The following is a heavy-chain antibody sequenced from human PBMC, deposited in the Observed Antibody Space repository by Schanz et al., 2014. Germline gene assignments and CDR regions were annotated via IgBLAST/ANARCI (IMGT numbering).Heavy chain of an antibody. CDR2: LTEGGGGT. V-gene: IGHV3-NL1*01. CDR3: AKDLAAVGVFDY. D-gene: IGHD6-13*01. Sequence: QVQLVESGGGVVQPGRSLRLSCAASGFTFSSYGMHWVRQAPGKGLEWVSGLTEGGGGTYYTDAVKGRFTISRDSSKNTLYLQMNSLRADDTAIYYCAKDLAAVGVFDYWGEGSLVTVSP. J-gene: IGHJ4*02. CDR1: GFTFSSYG.